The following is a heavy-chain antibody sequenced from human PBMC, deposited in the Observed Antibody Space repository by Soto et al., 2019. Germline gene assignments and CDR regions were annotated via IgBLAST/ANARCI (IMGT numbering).Heavy chain of an antibody. V-gene: IGHV5-10-1*01. CDR2: IDPIDSYS. J-gene: IGHJ4*02. CDR1: GYSFTNHW. CDR3: AIQSSSGYQED. D-gene: IGHD5-12*01. Sequence: EVQLVQSGAEVKKPGESLRISCKGSGYSFTNHWITWVRQMPGKGLEWMGRIDPIDSYSNYSPSFQGHVTISADKSISTAYLLWSSLKASDTAMYYCAIQSSSGYQEDWGQGTLVTVSS.